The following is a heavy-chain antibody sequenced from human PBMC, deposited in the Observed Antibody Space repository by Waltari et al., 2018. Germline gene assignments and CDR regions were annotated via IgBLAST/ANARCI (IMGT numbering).Heavy chain of an antibody. D-gene: IGHD1-26*01. J-gene: IGHJ4*02. CDR1: GFTVSSTY. V-gene: IGHV3-53*01. CDR3: ARDPGGRYYFDY. CDR2: IYSGGNT. Sequence: EVQLVESGGGLIQPGGSLRLSCAASGFTVSSTYMSWVRQAPGKGLGWGSVIYSGGNTYYADSVKGRFTISRDNSKNTLYLQMNSLRADDTAVYYCARDPGGRYYFDYWGQGSLVTVSS.